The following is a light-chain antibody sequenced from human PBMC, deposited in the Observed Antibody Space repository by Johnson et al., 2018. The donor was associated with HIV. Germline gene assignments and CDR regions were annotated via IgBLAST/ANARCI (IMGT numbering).Light chain of an antibody. Sequence: QSVLTQPPSVSAAPGQKVTISCSGSSSNIGNNRVSWYQQLPGTAPKLLIYDNNKRPSGIPDRFSGSKSGTSATLGITGLQTGDEADYYCGTWDNSLSAYVFGTGTKVIVL. V-gene: IGLV1-51*01. CDR1: SSNIGNNR. CDR2: DNN. J-gene: IGLJ1*01. CDR3: GTWDNSLSAYV.